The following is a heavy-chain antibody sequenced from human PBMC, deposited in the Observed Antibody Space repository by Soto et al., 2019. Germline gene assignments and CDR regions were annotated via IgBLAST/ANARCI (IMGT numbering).Heavy chain of an antibody. CDR2: IHDSGST. J-gene: IGHJ2*01. Sequence: QVQLQESGPGLVKPSQTLSLTCTVSGGSISSGGYYWSWIRQNQGKGLEWIGYIHDSGSTYSNPPLKRRVXXSXDXXKNPFSLKLSSVTAADTAVYYCARSYGDFGWYFDLWGRGTLVTVSS. CDR3: ARSYGDFGWYFDL. CDR1: GGSISSGGYY. D-gene: IGHD4-17*01. V-gene: IGHV4-31*03.